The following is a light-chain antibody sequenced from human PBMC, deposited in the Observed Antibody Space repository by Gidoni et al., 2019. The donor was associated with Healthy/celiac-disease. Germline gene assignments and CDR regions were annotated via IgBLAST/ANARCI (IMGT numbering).Light chain of an antibody. CDR3: QQYNSYSWT. V-gene: IGKV1-5*03. CDR2: KAS. CDR1: QSISSW. J-gene: IGKJ1*01. Sequence: DIQMTQSPSTLSASVGDRVTITCRASQSISSWLAWYQQKPGKAPKLLIYKASNLDTGVPSRFSGSGSGTEFTLTISSLQPDDFATYYCQQYNSYSWTCGQGTKVEIK.